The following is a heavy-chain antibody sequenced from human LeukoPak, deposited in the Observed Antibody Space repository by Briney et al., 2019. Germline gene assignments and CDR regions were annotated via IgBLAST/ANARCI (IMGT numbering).Heavy chain of an antibody. CDR3: ARDQEGFDY. V-gene: IGHV1-46*01. Sequence: GASVKVSCKASGYTFTSNYIHWVRQAPGQGLEWMGMIYPRDGSTNYAQKFQGRVTVTRDTSTSTVHMELSGLRSEDTAVYYCARDQEGFDYWGQGTLVTVSS. J-gene: IGHJ4*02. CDR2: IYPRDGST. CDR1: GYTFTSNY.